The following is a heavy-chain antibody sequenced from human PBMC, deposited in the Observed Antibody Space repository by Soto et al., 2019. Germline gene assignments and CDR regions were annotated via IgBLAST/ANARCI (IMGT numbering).Heavy chain of an antibody. CDR1: GYSFTSYW. CDR3: ARLGQLVLDYYYYGMDV. Sequence: PGESLKISCKGSGYSFTSYWIGWVRQMPGKGLEWMGIIYPGDSDTRYSPSFQGQVTISADKSISTAYLQWSSLKASDTAMYYCARLGQLVLDYYYYGMDVWGQGTTVTVSS. V-gene: IGHV5-51*01. J-gene: IGHJ6*02. CDR2: IYPGDSDT. D-gene: IGHD6-6*01.